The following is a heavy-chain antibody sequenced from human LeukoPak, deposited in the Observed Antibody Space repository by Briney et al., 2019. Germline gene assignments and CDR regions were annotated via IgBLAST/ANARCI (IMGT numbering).Heavy chain of an antibody. J-gene: IGHJ4*02. V-gene: IGHV3-7*01. CDR2: IKRDGSEK. Sequence: PGGSLRLSCAASGFTFSNYWMNWVRQAPGKGLEWVANIKRDGSEKYYVDSVRGRFTISRDHVKNSLYLQLSSLKAEDTGIYYCARDVYYYDSSGHDFWGQGTLVTVSS. D-gene: IGHD3-22*01. CDR3: ARDVYYYDSSGHDF. CDR1: GFTFSNYW.